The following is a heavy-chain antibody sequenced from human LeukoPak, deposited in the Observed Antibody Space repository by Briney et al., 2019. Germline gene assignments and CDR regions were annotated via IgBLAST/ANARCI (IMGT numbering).Heavy chain of an antibody. Sequence: GTSLRLSCAASGFTFSRYGMHWVRQAPGKGLEWVAVIWEDGTNIYYGDSVKGRFTISRDNSKNTLYLQMNSLRAEDTAVYYCARVGYSSGWYEYWGQGTLVTVSS. CDR3: ARVGYSSGWYEY. CDR2: IWEDGTNI. CDR1: GFTFSRYG. V-gene: IGHV3-33*01. D-gene: IGHD6-19*01. J-gene: IGHJ4*02.